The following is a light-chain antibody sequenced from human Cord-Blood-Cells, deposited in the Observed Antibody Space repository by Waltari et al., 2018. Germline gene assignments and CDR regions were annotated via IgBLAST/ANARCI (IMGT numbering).Light chain of an antibody. Sequence: IVMTQSPLSLPVTPREPASISCRSSQSLLHSNGYNYLDWYLQKPGQSPQLLIYLGSNRASGVPDRFSGSGSGTDFTLKISRVEAEDVGVYYCMQALQTPPTFGQGTKVEIK. J-gene: IGKJ1*01. CDR1: QSLLHSNGYNY. CDR3: MQALQTPPT. V-gene: IGKV2-28*01. CDR2: LGS.